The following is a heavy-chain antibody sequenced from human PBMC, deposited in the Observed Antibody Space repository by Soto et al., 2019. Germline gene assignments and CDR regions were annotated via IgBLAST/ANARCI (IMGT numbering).Heavy chain of an antibody. J-gene: IGHJ4*02. D-gene: IGHD3-22*01. CDR1: TYIFTTYT. V-gene: IGHV1-3*01. CDR2: ITADNGNT. CDR3: ARPTYYDSSCGFDY. Sequence: ASVKVSCKSSTYIFTTYTLHWVRQAPGQGLEWMGWITADNGNTSYPQNLQGRLTMTRDTSTSTDYMELSSLRSDDTAVYYCARPTYYDSSCGFDYWGQGTLVTVSS.